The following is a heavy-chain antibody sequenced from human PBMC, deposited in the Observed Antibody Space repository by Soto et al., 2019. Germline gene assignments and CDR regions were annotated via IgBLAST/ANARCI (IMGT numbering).Heavy chain of an antibody. Sequence: ASVKVSCKASGYTFTSYDINWVRQATGQGLEWMGWMNPNSGNTGYAQKFQGRVTMTRNTSISTAYMELSSLRSEDTAVYYCATQPQLEVKLVVPHYYYGMDVWGQGTTVTVSS. CDR1: GYTFTSYD. CDR3: ATQPQLEVKLVVPHYYYGMDV. V-gene: IGHV1-8*01. D-gene: IGHD6-13*01. CDR2: MNPNSGNT. J-gene: IGHJ6*02.